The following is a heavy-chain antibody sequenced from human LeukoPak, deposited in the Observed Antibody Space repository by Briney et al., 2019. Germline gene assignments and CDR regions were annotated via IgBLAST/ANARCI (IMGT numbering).Heavy chain of an antibody. CDR1: GYSFTNYW. CDR2: IDPSDSYT. D-gene: IGHD6-13*01. Sequence: HGESLKISCKGSGYSFTNYWISWVRQMPGKGLEWMGRIDPSDSYTNYSPSFQGHVTISADKSISTAYLQWSSLRASDTAMYYCAKRIEEAHEGFDYWGQGTLVTVSS. CDR3: AKRIEEAHEGFDY. J-gene: IGHJ4*02. V-gene: IGHV5-10-1*01.